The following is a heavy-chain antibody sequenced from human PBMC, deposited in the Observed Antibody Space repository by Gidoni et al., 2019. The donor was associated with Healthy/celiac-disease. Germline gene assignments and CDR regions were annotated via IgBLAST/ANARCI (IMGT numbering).Heavy chain of an antibody. V-gene: IGHV4-61*02. CDR1: GVSISSGSYY. J-gene: IGHJ4*02. CDR3: ARIRISSSWHFDY. D-gene: IGHD6-13*01. CDR2: IYTSGST. Sequence: QVQLQESGPGLVQPSQTLSLTCTVSGVSISSGSYYWSWIRQPAGKGLEWIGRIYTSGSTNYNPSLKSRVTISVDTSKNQFSLKLSSVTAADTAVYYCARIRISSSWHFDYWGQGTLVTVSS.